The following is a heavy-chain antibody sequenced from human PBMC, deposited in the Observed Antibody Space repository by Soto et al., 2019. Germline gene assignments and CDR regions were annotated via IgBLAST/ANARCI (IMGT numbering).Heavy chain of an antibody. J-gene: IGHJ6*02. V-gene: IGHV3-30-3*01. D-gene: IGHD2-8*01. CDR2: ISYDGSNK. Sequence: QVQLVESGGGVVQPGRSLRLSCAASGFTFSSYAMHWVRQAPGKGLEWVAVISYDGSNKYYADSVKGRFTISRDNSKNTLYLQMNSLRAEDTAVYYCARDPDYCTNGVCYLYYYYGMDVWGQGTTVTVSS. CDR3: ARDPDYCTNGVCYLYYYYGMDV. CDR1: GFTFSSYA.